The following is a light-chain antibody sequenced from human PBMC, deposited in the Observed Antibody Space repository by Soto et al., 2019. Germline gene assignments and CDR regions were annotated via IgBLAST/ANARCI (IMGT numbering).Light chain of an antibody. Sequence: EIVLTQSPATLSVSPGERAALSCRASQSLSSTLAWYQQKPGQAPRLLIYATCTRATGIPARFSGSGSGTEFTLTISSLQFEDFAVYFCQHYNHWPITFGQGTRLEI. CDR3: QHYNHWPIT. J-gene: IGKJ5*01. CDR1: QSLSST. CDR2: ATC. V-gene: IGKV3-15*01.